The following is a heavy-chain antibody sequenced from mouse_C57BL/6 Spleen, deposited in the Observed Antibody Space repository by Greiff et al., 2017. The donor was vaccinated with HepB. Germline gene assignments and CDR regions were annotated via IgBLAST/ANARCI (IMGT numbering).Heavy chain of an antibody. J-gene: IGHJ4*01. Sequence: QVQLKESGAELVRPGASVTLSCKASGYTFTDYEMHWVKQTPVHGLEWIGAIDPETGGTAYNQKFKGKAILTADKSSSTAYMELRSLTSEDSAVYYCTRSRGAMDYWGQGTSVTVSS. V-gene: IGHV1-15*01. CDR2: IDPETGGT. CDR1: GYTFTDYE. CDR3: TRSRGAMDY.